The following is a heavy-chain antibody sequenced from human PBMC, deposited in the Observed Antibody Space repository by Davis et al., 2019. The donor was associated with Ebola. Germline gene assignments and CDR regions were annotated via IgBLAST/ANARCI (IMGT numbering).Heavy chain of an antibody. D-gene: IGHD3-10*01. Sequence: GESLKISCAASGFTFSSYWMSWVRQAPGKGLEWVANIKQDGSEKYYVDSVKGRFNISRDNAKNSLYLQMNSLRAEDTAVYYCARERGITMVQGTLRGLYYFDYWGQGTLVTVSS. CDR3: ARERGITMVQGTLRGLYYFDY. J-gene: IGHJ4*02. CDR1: GFTFSSYW. V-gene: IGHV3-7*01. CDR2: IKQDGSEK.